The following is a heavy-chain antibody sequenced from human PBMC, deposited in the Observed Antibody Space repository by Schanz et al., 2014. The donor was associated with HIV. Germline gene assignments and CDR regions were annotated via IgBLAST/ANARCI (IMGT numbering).Heavy chain of an antibody. Sequence: QVQMVQSGAEVKKPGASVKVSCKASGYTFTDFYINWVRQAPGQGLEWMGWINPDSGGTNYALKFQGRVTMTRDTSISTAYMKLSRLRSDDTAVYYCARLELLEWGQGTLVTVSS. D-gene: IGHD1-7*01. V-gene: IGHV1-2*02. CDR3: ARLELLE. J-gene: IGHJ4*02. CDR1: GYTFTDFY. CDR2: INPDSGGT.